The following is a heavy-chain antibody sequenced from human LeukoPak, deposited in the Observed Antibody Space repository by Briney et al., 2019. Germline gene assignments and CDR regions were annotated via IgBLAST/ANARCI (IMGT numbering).Heavy chain of an antibody. Sequence: PSETLSLTCAVYGGSFSDYYWSWIRQSPGMGLEWIGEINDSGTINYNPSLMSRITISVDESKNQFSLKLSSATAADTAVYYCARRWNYGRNYYIDVWGKGVTVSVSS. CDR1: GGSFSDYY. CDR3: ARRWNYGRNYYIDV. CDR2: INDSGTI. V-gene: IGHV4-34*01. D-gene: IGHD1-7*01. J-gene: IGHJ6*03.